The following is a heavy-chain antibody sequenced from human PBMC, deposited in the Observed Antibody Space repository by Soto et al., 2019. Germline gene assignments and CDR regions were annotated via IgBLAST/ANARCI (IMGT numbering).Heavy chain of an antibody. CDR3: MRTAHMDV. V-gene: IGHV3-7*03. CDR2: IKQDGSKK. J-gene: IGHJ6*02. Sequence: GGSLRLSCAASGFTFSTYWMSWVRQAPGKGLEWVANIKQDGSKKFFVDSVKGRFTISRDNAKNSLYLQMNSLRAEDTAMYYCMRTAHMDVWGQGTTVTVSS. CDR1: GFTFSTYW.